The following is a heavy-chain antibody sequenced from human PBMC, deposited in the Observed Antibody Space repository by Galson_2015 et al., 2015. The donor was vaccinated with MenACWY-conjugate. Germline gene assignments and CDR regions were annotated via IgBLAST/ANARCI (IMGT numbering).Heavy chain of an antibody. CDR3: APAYCGGDCFRTRNWFDP. J-gene: IGHJ5*02. D-gene: IGHD2-21*02. CDR2: IFYNGNT. V-gene: IGHV4-39*07. CDR1: GGSITSSSYY. Sequence: SETLSLSCTVSGGSITSSSYYWGWIRQPPGKGLQWIGSIFYNGNTYYNSSLKSRVTISIDTSKKEFSLKVRSVTAADTAVYYCAPAYCGGDCFRTRNWFDPWGQGTLVTVSS.